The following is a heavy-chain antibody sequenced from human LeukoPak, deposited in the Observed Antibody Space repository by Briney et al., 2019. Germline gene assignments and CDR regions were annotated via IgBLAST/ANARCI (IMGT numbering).Heavy chain of an antibody. CDR1: GFTFSSYA. V-gene: IGHV3-23*01. CDR3: ANVPVEMATNPADY. Sequence: GGSLRLSCAASGFTFSSYAMSWVRQAPGKGLEWVSAISGSGGSTYYADSVKGRFTISRDNSKNTLYLQMNSLRAEDTAVCYCANVPVEMATNPADYWGQGTLVTVSS. D-gene: IGHD5-24*01. J-gene: IGHJ4*02. CDR2: ISGSGGST.